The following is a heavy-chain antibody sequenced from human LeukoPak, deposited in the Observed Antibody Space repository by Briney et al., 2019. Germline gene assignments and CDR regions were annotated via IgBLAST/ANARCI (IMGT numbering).Heavy chain of an antibody. D-gene: IGHD3-9*01. J-gene: IGHJ6*02. V-gene: IGHV4-39*01. CDR2: IYYSGST. CDR1: GGSIISSSYY. Sequence: SETLSLTCTVSGGSIISSSYYWGWIRQPPGKGLEWIGSIYYSGSTYYNPSLKSRVTISVDTSKNQFSLKLSSVTAADTAVYYCARQSSDILTGYYRGPYYYYGMDVWGQGTTVTVSS. CDR3: ARQSSDILTGYYRGPYYYYGMDV.